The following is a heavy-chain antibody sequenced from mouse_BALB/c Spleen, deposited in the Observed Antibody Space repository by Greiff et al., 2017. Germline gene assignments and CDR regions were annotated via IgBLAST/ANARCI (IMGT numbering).Heavy chain of an antibody. CDR2: IYPGDGDT. V-gene: IGHV1-87*01. Sequence: VQLVEPGAELARPGASVKLSCKASGYTFTSYWMQWVKQRPGQGLEWIGAIYPGDGDTRYTQKFKGKATLTADKSSITAYMQLSSLASEDSAGYYCARSGRYDGFDYWGQGTTLTGSA. D-gene: IGHD2-14*01. CDR1: GYTFTSYW. CDR3: ARSGRYDGFDY. J-gene: IGHJ2*01.